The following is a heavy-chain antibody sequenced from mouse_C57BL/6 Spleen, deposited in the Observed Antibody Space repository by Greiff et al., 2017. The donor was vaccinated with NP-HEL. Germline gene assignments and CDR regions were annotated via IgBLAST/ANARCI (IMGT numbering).Heavy chain of an antibody. Sequence: QVQLQQSGAELVKPGASVKLSCKASGYTFTEYTIHWVKQRSGQGLEWIGWFYPGSGSIKYNEKFKDKATLTADKSSSTVYMELSRLTSEDSAVYLCARHEDGAYYYGSSWFAYWGQGTLVTVSA. CDR1: GYTFTEYT. J-gene: IGHJ3*01. CDR3: ARHEDGAYYYGSSWFAY. V-gene: IGHV1-62-2*01. CDR2: FYPGSGSI. D-gene: IGHD1-1*01.